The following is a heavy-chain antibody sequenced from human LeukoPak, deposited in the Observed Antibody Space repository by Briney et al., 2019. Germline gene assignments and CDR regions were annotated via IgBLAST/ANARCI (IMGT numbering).Heavy chain of an antibody. CDR2: INWSGGRT. V-gene: IGHV3-20*04. CDR3: ARGGGLYGMDV. Sequence: PGGSLRLSCAASGFTFDDYGMSWVRQAPGKGLEWVSGINWSGGRTGYADSVKGRLTISRDNAKNSLYLQMNSLRAEDTALYYCARGGGLYGMDVWGQGTTVTVSS. CDR1: GFTFDDYG. D-gene: IGHD3-16*01. J-gene: IGHJ6*02.